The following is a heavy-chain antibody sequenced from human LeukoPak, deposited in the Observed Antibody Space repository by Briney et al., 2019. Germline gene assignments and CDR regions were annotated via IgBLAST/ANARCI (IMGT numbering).Heavy chain of an antibody. CDR1: GFTFSSYW. J-gene: IGHJ4*02. CDR3: ARAYCSDGVCYPYFDR. D-gene: IGHD2-15*01. V-gene: IGHV3-74*01. CDR2: INSDGSST. Sequence: GGSLRLSCAASGFTFSSYWMHWVRQAPGKGLVWVSRINSDGSSTNYADSVKGRFTISRDNAKNTLYLQTNSLRAEDTAVYHCARAYCSDGVCYPYFDRWGQGTLVTVSS.